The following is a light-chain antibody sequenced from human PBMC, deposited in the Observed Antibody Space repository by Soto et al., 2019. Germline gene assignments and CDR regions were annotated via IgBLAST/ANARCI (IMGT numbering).Light chain of an antibody. Sequence: QPVLTQPPSVSGAPGQRVTISRTGSSSNIGAGYDVHWYQQLPGTAPKLLIYGNSNRPSGVPDRFSGSKSGTSASLAITGLQAEDEADYYSQSYDSSLSGYVFGTGTKVPVL. V-gene: IGLV1-40*01. CDR1: SSNIGAGYD. J-gene: IGLJ1*01. CDR2: GNS. CDR3: QSYDSSLSGYV.